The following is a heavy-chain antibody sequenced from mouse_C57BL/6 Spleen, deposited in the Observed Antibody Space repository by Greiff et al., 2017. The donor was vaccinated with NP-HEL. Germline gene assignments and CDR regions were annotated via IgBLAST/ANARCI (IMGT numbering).Heavy chain of an antibody. Sequence: VKVVESGAELVRPGASVTLSCKASGYTFTDYEMHWVKQTPVHGLEWIGAIDPETGGTAYNQKFKGKAILTADKSSSTAYMELRSLTSEDSAVYYCTRKVYPVAWFAYWGQGTLVTVSA. D-gene: IGHD1-3*01. CDR3: TRKVYPVAWFAY. J-gene: IGHJ3*01. V-gene: IGHV1-15*01. CDR1: GYTFTDYE. CDR2: IDPETGGT.